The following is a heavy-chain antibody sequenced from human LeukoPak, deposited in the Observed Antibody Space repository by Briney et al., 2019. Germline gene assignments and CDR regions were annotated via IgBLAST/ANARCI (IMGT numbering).Heavy chain of an antibody. V-gene: IGHV3-23*01. CDR1: EFTFSSYS. J-gene: IGHJ4*02. CDR2: ISGSGGST. CDR3: AKVRSDFWSFYDY. Sequence: PGGSLRLSCAASEFTFSSYSMNWVRQAPGKGLEWVSAISGSGGSTYYADSVKGRFTISRDNSKNTLYLQMNSLRAEDTAVYYCAKVRSDFWSFYDYWGQGTLVTVSS. D-gene: IGHD3-3*01.